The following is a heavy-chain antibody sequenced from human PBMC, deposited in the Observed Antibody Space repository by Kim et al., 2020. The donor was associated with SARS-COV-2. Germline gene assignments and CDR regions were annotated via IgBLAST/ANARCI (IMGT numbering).Heavy chain of an antibody. CDR2: IYYSGST. Sequence: SETLSLTCTVSGGSISSSSYYWGWIRQPPGKGLEWIGSIYYSGSTYYNPSLKSRVTISVDTSKNQFSLKLSSVTAADTAVYYCARDRGWERNYFDYWGQGTLVTVSS. D-gene: IGHD1-26*01. CDR1: GGSISSSSYY. CDR3: ARDRGWERNYFDY. V-gene: IGHV4-39*07. J-gene: IGHJ4*02.